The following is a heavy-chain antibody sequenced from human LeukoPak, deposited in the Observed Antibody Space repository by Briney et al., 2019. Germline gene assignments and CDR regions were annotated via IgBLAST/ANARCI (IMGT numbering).Heavy chain of an antibody. CDR1: GGSFSGYY. CDR3: AGHHPRNTVDF. J-gene: IGHJ4*02. V-gene: IGHV4-34*01. Sequence: SETLSLTCAVYGGSFSGYYRSWIRQPPGKGLEWIGEINHRGSTNYNPSLKSRVTISLDTSKNQFSLKLSSVTAADTAVYYCAGHHPRNTVDFWGQGTLVTVSS. D-gene: IGHD2/OR15-2a*01. CDR2: INHRGST.